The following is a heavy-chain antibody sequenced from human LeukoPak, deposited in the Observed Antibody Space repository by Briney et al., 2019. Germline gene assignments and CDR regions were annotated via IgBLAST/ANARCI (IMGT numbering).Heavy chain of an antibody. J-gene: IGHJ5*02. CDR1: GGSISTTNW. CDR2: VHLSGRT. Sequence: SETLSLTCGVSGGSISTTNWWTWVRQPPGEGLEWIGEVHLSGRTHYNPSLESRVTMSVDMSENHISLRLTSVTAADTAVYYCARHHYGDYHNWFDPWGQGTLVTVSS. D-gene: IGHD4-17*01. V-gene: IGHV4-4*02. CDR3: ARHHYGDYHNWFDP.